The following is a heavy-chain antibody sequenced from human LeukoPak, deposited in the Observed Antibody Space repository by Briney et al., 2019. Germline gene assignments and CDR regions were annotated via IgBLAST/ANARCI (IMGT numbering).Heavy chain of an antibody. V-gene: IGHV4-31*03. J-gene: IGHJ4*02. D-gene: IGHD2-15*01. CDR3: ARAPYSYSSYFDY. CDR1: GGSISSGGYY. Sequence: SETLSLTCTVSGGSISSGGYYWSWIRQHPGKGLEWIGYIYYSGSTYYNPSLKSRVTISVDTSKNQFSLKLSSVTAADTAVYYCARAPYSYSSYFDYWGRGTLVTVSS. CDR2: IYYSGST.